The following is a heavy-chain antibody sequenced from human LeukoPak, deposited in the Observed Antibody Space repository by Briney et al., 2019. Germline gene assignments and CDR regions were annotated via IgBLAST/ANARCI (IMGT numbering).Heavy chain of an antibody. CDR1: GFTFSGSA. V-gene: IGHV3-73*01. D-gene: IGHD2-15*01. CDR2: IRSKANSYAT. Sequence: GGSLRLSCAASGFTFSGSAMHWVRQASGKGLEWVGRIRSKANSYATAYAASVKGRFTISRDDPKNTLYLRMNSLKGDDTALYYCVKQTAMVGGYSHHWGQGTLVTVSS. CDR3: VKQTAMVGGYSHH. J-gene: IGHJ1*01.